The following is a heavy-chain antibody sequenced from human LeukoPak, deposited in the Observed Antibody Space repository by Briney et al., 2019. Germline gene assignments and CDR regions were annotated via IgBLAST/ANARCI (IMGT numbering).Heavy chain of an antibody. CDR3: ARGDPITMIVVVIDY. CDR1: GYTFTGYY. Sequence: ASVKVSCKASGYTFTGYYMHWVRQAPGQGLEWMGWINPNSGGTNYAQKFQGRVTMTRDTSISTAYMGLSRLRSDDTAVYYCARGDPITMIVVVIDYWGQGTLVTVSS. J-gene: IGHJ4*02. D-gene: IGHD3-22*01. V-gene: IGHV1-2*02. CDR2: INPNSGGT.